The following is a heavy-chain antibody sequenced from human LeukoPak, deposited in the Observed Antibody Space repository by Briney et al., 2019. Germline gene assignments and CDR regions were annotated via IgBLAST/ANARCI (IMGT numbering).Heavy chain of an antibody. V-gene: IGHV3-43*01. J-gene: IGHJ4*02. D-gene: IGHD5-24*01. Sequence: GGSLRLSCAASGFTFDDYTMHWVRHAPGKGLEWVSLISWDGGSTYYADSVKGRFTISRDNSKNSLYLQMNSLRTEDTALYYCAKDMGDGYWYYFDYWGQGTLVTVSS. CDR2: ISWDGGST. CDR1: GFTFDDYT. CDR3: AKDMGDGYWYYFDY.